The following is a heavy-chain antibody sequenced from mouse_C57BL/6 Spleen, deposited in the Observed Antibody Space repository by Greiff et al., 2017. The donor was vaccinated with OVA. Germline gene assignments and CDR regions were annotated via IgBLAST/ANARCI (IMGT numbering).Heavy chain of an antibody. D-gene: IGHD2-3*01. CDR1: GYTFTDYY. Sequence: EVQLQQSGPELVKPGASVKISCKASGYTFTDYYMNWVKQSHGKSLEWIGDINPNNGGTSYNQKFKGKATLTVDKSSSTAYMELRSLTSEDSAVYDCARRKDGYSYYYAMDYWGQGTSVTVSS. J-gene: IGHJ4*01. CDR2: INPNNGGT. CDR3: ARRKDGYSYYYAMDY. V-gene: IGHV1-26*01.